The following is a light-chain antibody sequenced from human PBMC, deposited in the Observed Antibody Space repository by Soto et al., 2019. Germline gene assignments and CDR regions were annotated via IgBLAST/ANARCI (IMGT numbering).Light chain of an antibody. CDR3: QSYDNIVV. CDR2: ENN. V-gene: IGLV6-57*04. J-gene: IGLJ2*01. Sequence: NFMLTQPHSVSESPGKTVTISCTRSGGSIASNSVQWYQQRPGSAPTTVIFENNQRPSGVPDRFSGSIDISSNSASLTISGLKTEDEADFYCQSYDNIVVFGGGTKVTVL. CDR1: GGSIASNS.